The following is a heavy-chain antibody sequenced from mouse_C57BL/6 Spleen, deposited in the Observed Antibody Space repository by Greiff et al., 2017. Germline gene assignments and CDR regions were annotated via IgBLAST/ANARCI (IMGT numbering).Heavy chain of an antibody. CDR2: IYPRSGNT. V-gene: IGHV1-81*01. D-gene: IGHD1-1*01. CDR3: ARPPSGSSPD. J-gene: IGHJ3*01. CDR1: GYTFTSYG. Sequence: QVQLKESGAELARPGASVKLSCKASGYTFTSYGISWVKQRTGQGLEWIGEIYPRSGNTYYNEKFKGKATLTADKSSSTAYMELRSLTSEDAAVYFCARPPSGSSPDWGQGTLVTVSA.